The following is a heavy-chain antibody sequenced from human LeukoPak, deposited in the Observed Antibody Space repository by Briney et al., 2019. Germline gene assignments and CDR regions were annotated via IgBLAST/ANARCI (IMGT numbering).Heavy chain of an antibody. Sequence: SGGSLRLSCAASGFTFSSYAMSWVRQAPGKGLGWVSAISGSGGSTYYADSVKGRFTISRDNSKNTLYLQMNSLRAEDTAVYYCAKLKEYSGYVIWGPFDYWGQGTLVTVSS. V-gene: IGHV3-23*01. D-gene: IGHD5-12*01. CDR1: GFTFSSYA. CDR2: ISGSGGST. J-gene: IGHJ4*02. CDR3: AKLKEYSGYVIWGPFDY.